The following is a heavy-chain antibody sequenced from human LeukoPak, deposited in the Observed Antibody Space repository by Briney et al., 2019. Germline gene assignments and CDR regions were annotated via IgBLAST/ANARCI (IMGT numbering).Heavy chain of an antibody. CDR1: GGSISSYY. D-gene: IGHD3-10*01. J-gene: IGHJ5*02. CDR2: IYYSGGT. V-gene: IGHV4-59*01. Sequence: SETLSLTCTVSGGSISSYYWSWIRQPPGKGLEWIGYIYYSGGTNYNPSPKSRVTISIDTSKNQFSLKLSSVTTADTAVYYCARDLGYYGSGTFDPWGQGSLVTVSS. CDR3: ARDLGYYGSGTFDP.